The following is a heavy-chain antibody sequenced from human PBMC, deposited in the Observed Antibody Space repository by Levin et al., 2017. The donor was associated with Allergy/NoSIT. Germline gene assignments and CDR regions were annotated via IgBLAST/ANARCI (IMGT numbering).Heavy chain of an antibody. CDR2: IYSGGST. CDR1: GFTVSSNY. J-gene: IGHJ6*03. CDR3: ARVPAAVYYYYYMDV. V-gene: IGHV3-66*02. D-gene: IGHD2-15*01. Sequence: GESLKISCAASGFTVSSNYMSWVRQAPGKGLEWVSVIYSGGSTYYADSVKGRFTISRDNSKNTLYLQMNSLRAEDTAVYYCARVPAAVYYYYYMDVWDKGTTVTVSS.